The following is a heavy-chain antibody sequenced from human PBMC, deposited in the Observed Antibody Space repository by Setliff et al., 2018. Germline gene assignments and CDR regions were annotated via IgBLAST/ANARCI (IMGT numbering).Heavy chain of an antibody. CDR1: GLSYTNDNG. D-gene: IGHD3-22*01. J-gene: IGHJ6*03. CDR2: INWNGGST. Sequence: GGSLRLSCTASGLSYTNDNGMSWVRQAPGKGLEWVSGINWNGGSTGYADSVKGRFTISRNNAKNSLYLEMNSLRAEDTALYYCARSSRDSSGYYHKYYYYYMDVWGRGTTVTVSS. V-gene: IGHV3-20*04. CDR3: ARSSRDSSGYYHKYYYYYMDV.